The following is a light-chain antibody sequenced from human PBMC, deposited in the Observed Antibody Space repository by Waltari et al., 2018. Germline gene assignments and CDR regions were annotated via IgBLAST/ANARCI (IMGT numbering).Light chain of an antibody. V-gene: IGLV2-23*01. Sequence: QSALTQPASVSGSPGPSLTISCTGTSSDVGICHLVSWYQQHPGKAPKVMIYEGSKRPSGVSNRFSGSKSGNTASLTITGLQAEDEADYYCCSYAGRDTWVFGGGTKLTVL. J-gene: IGLJ3*02. CDR1: SSDVGICHL. CDR3: CSYAGRDTWV. CDR2: EGS.